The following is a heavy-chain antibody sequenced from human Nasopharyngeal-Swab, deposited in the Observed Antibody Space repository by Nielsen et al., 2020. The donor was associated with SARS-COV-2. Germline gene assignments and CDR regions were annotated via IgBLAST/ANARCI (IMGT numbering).Heavy chain of an antibody. CDR3: ARGPYYGDYFDY. V-gene: IGHV1-2*06. Sequence: WAPQAPGQGLEWMGRINPNSGGTNYAQKFQGRVTMTRDTSISTAYMELSRLRSDDTAVYYCARGPYYGDYFDYWGQGTLVTVSS. CDR2: INPNSGGT. D-gene: IGHD3-10*01. J-gene: IGHJ4*02.